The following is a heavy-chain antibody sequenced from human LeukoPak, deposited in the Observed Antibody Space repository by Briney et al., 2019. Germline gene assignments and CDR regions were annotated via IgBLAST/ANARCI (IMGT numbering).Heavy chain of an antibody. Sequence: GGSLRLSCVVSGFTFSDYAMSWVRQAPGKGLEWVSAISGGGTPTFYADSVKGRFITSRDNSKNTLYLQMNSLRVEDTAVYYCARDPLHWNDGVDDSFDIWGQGTMVTVSS. CDR2: ISGGGTPT. D-gene: IGHD1-1*01. V-gene: IGHV3-23*01. CDR3: ARDPLHWNDGVDDSFDI. J-gene: IGHJ3*02. CDR1: GFTFSDYA.